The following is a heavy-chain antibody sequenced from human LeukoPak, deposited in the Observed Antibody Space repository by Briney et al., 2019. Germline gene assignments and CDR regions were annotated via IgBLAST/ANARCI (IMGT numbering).Heavy chain of an antibody. D-gene: IGHD3-10*01. CDR3: AKDGVRYGSGLDAFDI. CDR2: ISGSGGST. V-gene: IGHV3-23*01. Sequence: GGSLRLSCAASGFTFSSYAMSCVRQAQGKGLEWVSAISGSGGSTYFADSVKGRFTISTDNSKNTLYLQMNSLRAEDTAVYYCAKDGVRYGSGLDAFDIWGQGTMVTVSS. CDR1: GFTFSSYA. J-gene: IGHJ3*02.